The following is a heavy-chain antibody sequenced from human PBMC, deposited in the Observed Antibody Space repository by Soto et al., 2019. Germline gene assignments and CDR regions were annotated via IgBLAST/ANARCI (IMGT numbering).Heavy chain of an antibody. CDR3: ARGANPGPRCEY. CDR1: GDSVSSNTYY. Sequence: QLQLQESGPGLVNPSETLSLTCTVSGDSVSSNTYYWGWIRQPPGKGLEWIGGIYYNGNTYYNPSLKSRVPTSVDPPKKESAPKRRSLTAADTAVHYWARGANPGPRCEYWGEGTLVTVSS. J-gene: IGHJ4*02. V-gene: IGHV4-39*01. D-gene: IGHD1-26*01. CDR2: IYYNGNT.